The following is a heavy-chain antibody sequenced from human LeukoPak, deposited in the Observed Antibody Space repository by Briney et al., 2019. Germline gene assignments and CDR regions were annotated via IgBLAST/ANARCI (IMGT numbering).Heavy chain of an antibody. CDR3: ARDPSIVGAHFDY. J-gene: IGHJ4*02. Sequence: GGSLRLSCAASGFIFSNFGIHWVRQAPGKGLEGVALICYDGSNKYYADSVKGRFTISRDDSKNTLYLQMNSLRAEDTAVYYCARDPSIVGAHFDYWGQGTLVTVSS. D-gene: IGHD1-26*01. V-gene: IGHV3-33*01. CDR1: GFIFSNFG. CDR2: ICYDGSNK.